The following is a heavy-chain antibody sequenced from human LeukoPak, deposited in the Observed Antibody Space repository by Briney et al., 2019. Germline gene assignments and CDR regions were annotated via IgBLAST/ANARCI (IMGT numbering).Heavy chain of an antibody. Sequence: SETLSLTCTVSGGSISSSSYYWGWIRQPPGKGLEWIGSIYYSGNTYYNPSLGSRVTISVDTSKNQFSLKLTSVTAADTAVYYCARQSAADYDFWSDSHYYYYYMDVWGKGTTVTVSS. J-gene: IGHJ6*03. V-gene: IGHV4-39*01. CDR2: IYYSGNT. CDR3: ARQSAADYDFWSDSHYYYYYMDV. D-gene: IGHD3-3*01. CDR1: GGSISSSSYY.